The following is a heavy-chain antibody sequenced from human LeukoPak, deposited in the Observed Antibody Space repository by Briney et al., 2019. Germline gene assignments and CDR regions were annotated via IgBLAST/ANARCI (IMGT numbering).Heavy chain of an antibody. CDR2: ISFDGSNK. CDR3: ARDGGAMIVVVMFDY. J-gene: IGHJ4*02. CDR1: GFTFSSYA. Sequence: GRSLRLSCAASGFTFSSYAMHWVRQAPGKGLGWVAVISFDGSNKYYADSVKGRFTISRDNSKNTLYLQMNSLRAEDTAVYYCARDGGAMIVVVMFDYWGQGTLVTVSS. D-gene: IGHD3-22*01. V-gene: IGHV3-30-3*01.